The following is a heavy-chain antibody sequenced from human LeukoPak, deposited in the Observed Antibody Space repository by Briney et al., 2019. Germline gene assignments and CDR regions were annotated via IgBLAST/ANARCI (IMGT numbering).Heavy chain of an antibody. J-gene: IGHJ4*02. CDR1: GFTFSSYA. CDR2: ISYDGSNK. Sequence: GGSLRLSCAASGFTFSSYAMHWVRQAPGKGLEWVAVISYDGSNKYYADSVKGRFTISRDNSKNTLYLQMNSLRAEDTAVYYCASLRGGDYWGQGTLVTVSS. V-gene: IGHV3-30-3*01. CDR3: ASLRGGDY. D-gene: IGHD3-10*01.